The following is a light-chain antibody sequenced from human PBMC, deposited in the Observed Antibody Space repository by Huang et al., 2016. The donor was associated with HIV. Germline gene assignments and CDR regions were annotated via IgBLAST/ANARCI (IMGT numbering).Light chain of an antibody. Sequence: EIVLTQSPAILSLSPGESATLSCRASQSVSNSLACYQQKPGQAPRLLIYDASNRATGIPARFSGSGSGTDFTLTISGLEPEDSAIYYCQRRNSWAFGQGTKVEIK. V-gene: IGKV3-11*01. CDR3: QRRNSWA. J-gene: IGKJ1*01. CDR2: DAS. CDR1: QSVSNS.